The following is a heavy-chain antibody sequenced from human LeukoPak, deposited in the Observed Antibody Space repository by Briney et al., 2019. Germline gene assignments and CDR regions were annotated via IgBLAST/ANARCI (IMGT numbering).Heavy chain of an antibody. D-gene: IGHD6-19*01. V-gene: IGHV3-7*01. CDR3: ARASSGWTYYFDY. J-gene: IGHJ4*02. CDR1: GFTFSSYW. CDR2: IKQDGREK. Sequence: GGSLRLSCAASGFTFSSYWMSWVRQAPGKGLEWVANIKQDGREKYYVDSVKGRFTISRDNAKNSLYLQMNSLRAEDTAVYYCARASSGWTYYFDYWGQGTLVTVSS.